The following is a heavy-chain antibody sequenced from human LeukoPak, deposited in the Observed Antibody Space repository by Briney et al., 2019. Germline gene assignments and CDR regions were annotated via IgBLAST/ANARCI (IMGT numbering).Heavy chain of an antibody. CDR3: ARGGERRGIVVVVAATEDFDY. CDR1: GFTFSSYA. Sequence: GGSLRLSCAASGFTFSSYAMHWVRQAPGKGLEWVAVISYDGSNKYYADSVKGRFTIFRDNSKNTLYLQMNSLRAENTAVYYCARGGERRGIVVVVAATEDFDYWGQGTLVTVSS. CDR2: ISYDGSNK. V-gene: IGHV3-30-3*01. J-gene: IGHJ4*02. D-gene: IGHD2-15*01.